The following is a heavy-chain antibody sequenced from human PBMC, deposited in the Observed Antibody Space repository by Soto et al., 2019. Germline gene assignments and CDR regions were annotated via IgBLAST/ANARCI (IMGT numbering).Heavy chain of an antibody. J-gene: IGHJ3*02. CDR2: IYRSGST. CDR3: ASDLGSYSGAGGAFDI. CDR1: GGSISSGGYS. Sequence: QLQLQESGSGLVKPSQTLSLTCAVSGGSISSGGYSWSWIRQPPGKGLEWIGYIYRSGSTYYNPSLKSRVTLSVDRSKNQFSLKLSSVTAADTAVYYCASDLGSYSGAGGAFDIWGQGTMVTVSS. V-gene: IGHV4-30-2*01. D-gene: IGHD1-26*01.